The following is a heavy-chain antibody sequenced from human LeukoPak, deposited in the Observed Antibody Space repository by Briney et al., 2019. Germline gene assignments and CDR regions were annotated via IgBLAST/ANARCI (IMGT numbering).Heavy chain of an antibody. CDR1: GGSITSYY. J-gene: IGHJ4*02. Sequence: PSETLSLTCTVSGGSITSYYWSWIRQPAGKGLEWIGRIYVTESTTYNPSLKSRVTISIDTSKNQFSLKLTSVTAADTAVYYCARVTGYVIEDYFDYWGQGTLVTVSS. CDR2: IYVTEST. V-gene: IGHV4-4*07. CDR3: ARVTGYVIEDYFDY. D-gene: IGHD3-22*01.